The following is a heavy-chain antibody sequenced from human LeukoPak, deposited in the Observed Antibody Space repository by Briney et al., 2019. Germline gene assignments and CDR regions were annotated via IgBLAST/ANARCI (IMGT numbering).Heavy chain of an antibody. CDR1: GFTFSSYA. V-gene: IGHV3-23*01. Sequence: GGSLRLSCAASGFTFSSYAMSWVRQAPGKGLEWVSAISGSGGSTYYADSVKGRFTISRDNGKDSLFLQMSSLRVEDTAIYYCVKVAKYYYGSETFYFFEHWGQGTPVTAS. J-gene: IGHJ4*02. CDR3: VKVAKYYYGSETFYFFEH. D-gene: IGHD3-10*01. CDR2: ISGSGGST.